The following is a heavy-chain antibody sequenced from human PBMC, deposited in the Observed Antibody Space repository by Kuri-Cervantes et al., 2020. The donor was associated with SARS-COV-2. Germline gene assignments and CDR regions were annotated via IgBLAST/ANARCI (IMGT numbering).Heavy chain of an antibody. CDR1: GGTFSSYG. CDR3: ATYRGAALDY. CDR2: ISAYNGNT. V-gene: IGHV1-18*01. Sequence: ASVKVSCKASGGTFSSYGISWVRQAPGQGLEWMGWISAYNGNTNYAQKLQGRVTMTTDTSTSTAYMELRSLRSDDTAVYYCATYRGAALDYWGQGTLVTVSS. D-gene: IGHD6-6*01. J-gene: IGHJ4*02.